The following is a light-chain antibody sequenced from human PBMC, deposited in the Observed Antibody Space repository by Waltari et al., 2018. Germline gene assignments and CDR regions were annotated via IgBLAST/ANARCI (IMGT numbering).Light chain of an antibody. CDR2: KAS. V-gene: IGKV1-5*03. J-gene: IGKJ1*01. CDR3: QQYYDSST. CDR1: RSISSW. Sequence: DIQMTQSPSTLSASVGHRVTITCRASRSISSWLAWYQQQPGKAPILLIYKASSLKSGVPSRFSGSGSGTEFTLTISSLQPDDFASYYCQQYYDSSTFGQGTKLELK.